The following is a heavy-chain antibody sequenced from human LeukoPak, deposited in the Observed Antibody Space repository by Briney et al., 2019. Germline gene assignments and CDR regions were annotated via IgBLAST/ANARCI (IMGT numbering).Heavy chain of an antibody. J-gene: IGHJ4*02. D-gene: IGHD5-18*01. Sequence: GGSRRLSCTASGFTLGSHDMHWVRQTTGEGLQWVAAIASGFQIFYAGSVKGRFTVSREDAKKSLYLQMNSLRAGDTAVYYCVREARGYHYTYFDYWGQGTLVTVSS. V-gene: IGHV3-13*01. CDR1: GFTLGSHD. CDR2: IASGFQI. CDR3: VREARGYHYTYFDY.